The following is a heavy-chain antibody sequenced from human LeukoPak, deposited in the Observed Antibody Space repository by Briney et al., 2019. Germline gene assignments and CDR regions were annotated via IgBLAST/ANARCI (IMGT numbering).Heavy chain of an antibody. J-gene: IGHJ4*02. CDR1: GGSFSGYY. Sequence: SETLSLTCAVYGGSFSGYYWSWIRQPPGKGLEWIGEINHSGSTNYNPSLKSRVTISVDTSKNQFSLKLSFVTAADTAVYYCARGGARYCNSTSCPLLDYWGQGTLVTVSS. D-gene: IGHD2-2*01. V-gene: IGHV4-34*01. CDR3: ARGGARYCNSTSCPLLDY. CDR2: INHSGST.